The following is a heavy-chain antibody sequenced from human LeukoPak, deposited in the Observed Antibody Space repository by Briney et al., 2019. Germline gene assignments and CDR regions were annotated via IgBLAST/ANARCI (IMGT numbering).Heavy chain of an antibody. CDR3: ARDRAGKNYYYYGMDV. V-gene: IGHV3-7*01. Sequence: GGSLRLSCAASGFTFSSYWMSWVRQAPRKGLEWVANIKQDGSEKYYVDSVKGRFTISRDNAKNSLYLQMNSLRAEDTAVYYCARDRAGKNYYYYGMDVWGQGTTVTVSS. CDR2: IKQDGSEK. J-gene: IGHJ6*02. D-gene: IGHD3-10*01. CDR1: GFTFSSYW.